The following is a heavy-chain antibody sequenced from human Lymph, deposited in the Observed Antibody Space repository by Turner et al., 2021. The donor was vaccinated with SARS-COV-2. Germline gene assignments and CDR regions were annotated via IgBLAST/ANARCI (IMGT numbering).Heavy chain of an antibody. CDR3: ARGHGGNYYYGMDV. V-gene: IGHV3-30*04. CDR1: GFTFSTYV. J-gene: IGHJ6*02. D-gene: IGHD2-15*01. CDR2: ISYDGSNE. Sequence: QVQLVESGGDVVQPGRSLSLSCAASGFTFSTYVMHWVRQAPGKGLEWVALISYDGSNEYYADSVKGRFTISRDNSKNTVYLHMNSLRTEDTAMYYCARGHGGNYYYGMDVWGQGTTVTVSS.